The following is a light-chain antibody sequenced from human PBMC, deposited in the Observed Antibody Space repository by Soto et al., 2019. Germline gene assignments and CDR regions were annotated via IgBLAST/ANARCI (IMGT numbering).Light chain of an antibody. Sequence: ENVLTHSPATLSLTPGARDPRSRRASQSVSSYLAWYQQKPGQAPRLLIYDASNRATGIPARFSGSGSGTDFTLTISSLEPEDVAVYYCQQRSNLPENTFGQGTRLEN. CDR3: QQRSNLPENT. CDR2: DAS. V-gene: IGKV3-11*01. CDR1: QSVSSY. J-gene: IGKJ5*01.